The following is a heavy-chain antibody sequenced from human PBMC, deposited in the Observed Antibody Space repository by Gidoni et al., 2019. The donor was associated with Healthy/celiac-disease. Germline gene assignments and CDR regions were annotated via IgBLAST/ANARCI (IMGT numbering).Heavy chain of an antibody. J-gene: IGHJ4*02. CDR2: IKSKTDGGTT. CDR1: GFTFSNAW. CDR3: TTDLVSRYCSSTSCYPAPGALGY. V-gene: IGHV3-15*01. Sequence: EVQLVESGGGLVKPGGSLRLSCAASGFTFSNAWMSWFRQAPGKGLEWVGRIKSKTDGGTTDYAALVKGRFTISRDDSKNTLYLQMNSLKTEDTAVYYCTTDLVSRYCSSTSCYPAPGALGYWGQGTLVTVSS. D-gene: IGHD2-2*01.